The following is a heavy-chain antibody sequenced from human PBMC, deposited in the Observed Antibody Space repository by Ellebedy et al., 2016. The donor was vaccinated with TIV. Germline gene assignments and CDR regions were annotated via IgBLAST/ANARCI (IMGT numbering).Heavy chain of an antibody. CDR1: GGSISSYY. J-gene: IGHJ6*02. D-gene: IGHD3-10*01. Sequence: MPSETLSLTCTVSGGSISSYYWSWIRQPPGKGLEWIGYIDYSGDTNYNPSLKSRVSISVDTSKNQFALKLNSVTTADTAVYYCARDRRFREFIAGRRGDYYYYGMDVWGQGTTVTVSS. V-gene: IGHV4-59*01. CDR3: ARDRRFREFIAGRRGDYYYYGMDV. CDR2: IDYSGDT.